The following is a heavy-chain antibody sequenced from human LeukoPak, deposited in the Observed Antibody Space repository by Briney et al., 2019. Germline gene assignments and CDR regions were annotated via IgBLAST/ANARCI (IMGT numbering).Heavy chain of an antibody. D-gene: IGHD1-26*01. Sequence: ASVKVSCKASGYTFTSYDINWVRQATGQGLEWMGWMNPNSGNTGYAQKFQGRVTMTRNTSINTAYMELSSLRSEDTAVYYCARDYPYYYYMDVWGKGATVTISS. CDR2: MNPNSGNT. V-gene: IGHV1-8*01. CDR3: ARDYPYYYYMDV. J-gene: IGHJ6*03. CDR1: GYTFTSYD.